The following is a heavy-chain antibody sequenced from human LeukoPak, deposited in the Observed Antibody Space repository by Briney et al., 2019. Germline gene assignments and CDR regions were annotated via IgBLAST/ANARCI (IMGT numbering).Heavy chain of an antibody. CDR2: ISIDGVNT. CDR1: GFTFSNYA. D-gene: IGHD2-21*02. CDR3: ARDLALGDDAFDI. J-gene: IGHJ3*02. Sequence: GGSLRLSCAASGFTFSNYAMHWVRQAPGKGLDFVSSISIDGVNTDYASSVKGRFTVSRDNSKNTLYLQMGSLSAEDTAVYYCARDLALGDDAFDIWGQGTMATVSS. V-gene: IGHV3-64*01.